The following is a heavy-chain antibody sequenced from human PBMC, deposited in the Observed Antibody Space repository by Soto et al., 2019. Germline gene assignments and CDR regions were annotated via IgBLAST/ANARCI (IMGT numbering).Heavy chain of an antibody. CDR3: ARDHPHSYGVYYFDY. Sequence: SETLSLTCTVSGGSISSYYWSWIRQPPGKGLEWIGYIYSSGSTHYNPSLQSRVTISADTSKNQVSLKVNSVTAADTAMYYCARDHPHSYGVYYFDYWGQGTPVTVSS. J-gene: IGHJ4*02. CDR2: IYSSGST. CDR1: GGSISSYY. D-gene: IGHD5-18*01. V-gene: IGHV4-59*01.